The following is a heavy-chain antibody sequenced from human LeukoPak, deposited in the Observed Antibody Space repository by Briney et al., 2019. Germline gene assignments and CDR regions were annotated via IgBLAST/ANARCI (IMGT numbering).Heavy chain of an antibody. Sequence: GGSLRLSCAASGFTFSSYGMHWVRQAPGKGLDWVAFIRYDGSNKYYADSVKGRFTISRDNSKNTLYLQMNSLRAEDTAVYYCAKVEDYYYDSSGYTFDIWGQGTMVTVSS. CDR2: IRYDGSNK. D-gene: IGHD3-22*01. CDR1: GFTFSSYG. J-gene: IGHJ3*02. V-gene: IGHV3-30*02. CDR3: AKVEDYYYDSSGYTFDI.